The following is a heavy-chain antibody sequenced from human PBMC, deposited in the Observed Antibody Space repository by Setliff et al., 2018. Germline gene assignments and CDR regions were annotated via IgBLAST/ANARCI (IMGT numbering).Heavy chain of an antibody. Sequence: SETLSLTCSVSGGSINRDYWNWIRQPPGKGLEWLGYIHYSGNTNYNPSLKSRVTISVDTVKNQFSLRLSSLTAADTAVYYCARAPDSGTYYNLYPYYNDVWGKGTTVTVSS. CDR3: ARAPDSGTYYNLYPYYNDV. CDR2: IHYSGNT. V-gene: IGHV4-59*08. D-gene: IGHD1-26*01. CDR1: GGSINRDY. J-gene: IGHJ6*03.